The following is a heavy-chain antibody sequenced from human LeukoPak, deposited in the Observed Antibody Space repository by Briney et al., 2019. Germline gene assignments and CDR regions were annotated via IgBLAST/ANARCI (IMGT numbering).Heavy chain of an antibody. CDR1: GGSFSGYY. CDR3: ARGVEPEQDIVVVVAATGFDY. V-gene: IGHV4-34*01. CDR2: INHSGST. Sequence: PSETLSLTCAVYGGSFSGYYWSWIRQPPGKGLEWIGEINHSGSTNYNPSLKSRVTISVDTSKNQFSLKLSSVTAADTAVYYCARGVEPEQDIVVVVAATGFDYWGQGTLVTVSS. J-gene: IGHJ4*02. D-gene: IGHD2-15*01.